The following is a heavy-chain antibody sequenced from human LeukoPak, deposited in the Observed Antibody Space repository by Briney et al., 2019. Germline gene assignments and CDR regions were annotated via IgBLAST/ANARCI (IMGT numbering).Heavy chain of an antibody. V-gene: IGHV1-18*01. CDR2: ISAYNGNT. CDR3: ARGLPTRFPDDEVLGDYFDY. CDR1: GYTFTSYG. D-gene: IGHD4-11*01. Sequence: GASVKVSCKASGYTFTSYGISWVRQAPGQGLEWMGWISAYNGNTNYAQKLQGRVTMTTDTSTSTAYMELSSLRSEDTAVYYCARGLPTRFPDDEVLGDYFDYWGQGTLVTVSS. J-gene: IGHJ4*02.